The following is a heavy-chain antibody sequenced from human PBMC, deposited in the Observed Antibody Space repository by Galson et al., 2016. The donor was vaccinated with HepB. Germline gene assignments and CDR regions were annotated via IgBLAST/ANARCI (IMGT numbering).Heavy chain of an antibody. J-gene: IGHJ2*01. V-gene: IGHV6-1*01. D-gene: IGHD6-13*01. CDR1: GDSVSSTSAG. CDR3: ARRGSKEKGYFDL. Sequence: CAISGDSVSSTSAGWSWVRQSPSRGLEWLGRTYYRSKWDNEYAVSVRSRMTINPDTSKNQFSLQLNSVTPEDTAVYYCARRGSKEKGYFDLWGRGTLVTVSS. CDR2: TYYRSKWDN.